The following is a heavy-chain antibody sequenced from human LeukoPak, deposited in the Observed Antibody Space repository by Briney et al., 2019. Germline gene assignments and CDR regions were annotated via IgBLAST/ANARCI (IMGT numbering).Heavy chain of an antibody. CDR2: INHSGST. J-gene: IGHJ5*02. D-gene: IGHD6-13*01. Sequence: PSETLSLTCAVYGGSFSGYYWSWIRQPPGKGLEWIGEINHSGSTNYNPSLKSRVTISVDTSKNQFSLKLSSVTAADTAVYYCARSRIAAAAGGIWFDPWGQGTLVTVSS. CDR3: ARSRIAAAAGGIWFDP. V-gene: IGHV4-34*01. CDR1: GGSFSGYY.